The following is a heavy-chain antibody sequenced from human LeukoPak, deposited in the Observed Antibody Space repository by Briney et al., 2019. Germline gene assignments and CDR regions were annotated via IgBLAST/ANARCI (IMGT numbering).Heavy chain of an antibody. J-gene: IGHJ6*03. CDR2: INEDGGEK. V-gene: IGHV3-7*01. CDR1: GFTFNTYW. CDR3: ARATWDPNYYYYMDV. D-gene: IGHD1-26*01. Sequence: GGSLRLSCAASGFTFNTYWMSWVRQAPGKGLEWVANINEDGGEKYYVDSVKGRIIISRDNARNSLYLQMNSPRAEDTAVYFCARATWDPNYYYYMDVWGKGTTVTISS.